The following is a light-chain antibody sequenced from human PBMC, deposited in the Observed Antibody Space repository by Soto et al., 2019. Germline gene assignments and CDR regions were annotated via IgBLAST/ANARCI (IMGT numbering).Light chain of an antibody. CDR3: SSYAGSLYV. Sequence: QSVLTQPPSASGSPGQSVTLSCTGTSSDVGGYNYVSWYQQHPGKAPKLMIYEVSKRPSGVPDRFSGSKSGNTASLTVSGLQAEDEADYYCSSYAGSLYVFGTGTKVTVL. V-gene: IGLV2-8*01. J-gene: IGLJ1*01. CDR2: EVS. CDR1: SSDVGGYNY.